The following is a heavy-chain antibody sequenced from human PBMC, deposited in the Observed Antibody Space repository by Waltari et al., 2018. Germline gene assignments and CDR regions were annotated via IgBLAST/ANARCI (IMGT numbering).Heavy chain of an antibody. V-gene: IGHV4-38-2*02. CDR2: IYHSVST. D-gene: IGHD5-12*01. Sequence: QVQLQESGPGLVKPSETLSLTCTVSGYSISRGFYRGWIRQSPGRGLEWIGIIYHSVSTYYNPSLKSRATISVDTSRNHFSLKLSSVTAADTAVYYCARERGRGFPFDYWGRGALVTVSS. J-gene: IGHJ4*02. CDR3: ARERGRGFPFDY. CDR1: GYSISRGFY.